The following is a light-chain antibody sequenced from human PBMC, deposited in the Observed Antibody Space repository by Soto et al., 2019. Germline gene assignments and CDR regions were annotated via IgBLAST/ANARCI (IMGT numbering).Light chain of an antibody. CDR1: QSVSSY. Sequence: EIVLTQSPATLSLSPGERATLSCRASQSVSSYLVWYQQKPGQAPRVLISDASNRATGIPSRFSGRGYGTEFTLAITSLQPEDIATYYCQHYDNLPPFTFGPGTKV. CDR3: QHYDNLPPFT. CDR2: DAS. J-gene: IGKJ3*01. V-gene: IGKV3-11*01.